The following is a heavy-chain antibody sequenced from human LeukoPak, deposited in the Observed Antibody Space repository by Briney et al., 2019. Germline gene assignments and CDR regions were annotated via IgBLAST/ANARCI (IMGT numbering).Heavy chain of an antibody. CDR3: ARDTVVVVAATKYNWFDP. V-gene: IGHV3-33*01. Sequence: GGSLRLSCAASGFTFSSYGMHWVRQAPGKGLEWVAVIWYDGSNKYYAGSVKGRFTISRDNSKNTLYLQMNSLRAEDTAVYYCARDTVVVVAATKYNWFDPWGQGTLVTVSS. CDR2: IWYDGSNK. D-gene: IGHD2-15*01. CDR1: GFTFSSYG. J-gene: IGHJ5*02.